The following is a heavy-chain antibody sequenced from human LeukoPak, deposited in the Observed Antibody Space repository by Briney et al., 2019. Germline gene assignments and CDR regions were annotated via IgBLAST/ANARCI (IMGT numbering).Heavy chain of an antibody. D-gene: IGHD2-2*01. CDR2: IIPIFGTT. CDR3: ARAVTPYQLLHNWFDP. V-gene: IGHV1-69*01. CDR1: GGTFSSYA. Sequence: GSSVKVSCKASGGTFSSYAISWVRQAPGQGLEWMGGIIPIFGTTNYAQKFQGRVTITADESTSTAYMELSSLRSEDTAVYYCARAVTPYQLLHNWFDPWGQGTLVTVSS. J-gene: IGHJ5*02.